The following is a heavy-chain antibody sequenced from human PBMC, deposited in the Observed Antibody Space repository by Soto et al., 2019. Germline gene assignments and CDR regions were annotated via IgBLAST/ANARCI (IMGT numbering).Heavy chain of an antibody. D-gene: IGHD6-6*01. Sequence: SETLSLTCTVSGGSISSGDYYWSWIRQPPGKGLEWIGYIYYSGRTHYNPSLKSRVTISVDTSKNQFSLKLSSVTAADTAVYYCARERPDGARLDPWGQGTLVTVSS. CDR1: GGSISSGDYY. V-gene: IGHV4-30-4*01. J-gene: IGHJ5*02. CDR2: IYYSGRT. CDR3: ARERPDGARLDP.